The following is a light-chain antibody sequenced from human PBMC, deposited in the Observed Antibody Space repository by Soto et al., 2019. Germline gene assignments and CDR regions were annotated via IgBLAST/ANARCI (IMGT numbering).Light chain of an antibody. V-gene: IGKV1-5*03. CDR2: KAS. CDR1: QSISSW. Sequence: DIQMTQSPSTLSASVGDRVTITCRASQSISSWLAWYQQKPGKAHKLLIYKASSLESGVPSRFSGSGSGTEFTLTISSLQPDDFATYYCQQYNSYSPYTFGQGTKLDI. J-gene: IGKJ2*01. CDR3: QQYNSYSPYT.